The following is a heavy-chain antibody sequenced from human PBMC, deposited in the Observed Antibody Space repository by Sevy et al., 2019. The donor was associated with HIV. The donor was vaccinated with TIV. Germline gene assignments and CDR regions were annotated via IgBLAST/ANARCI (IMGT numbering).Heavy chain of an antibody. CDR1: GFTFSSCA. V-gene: IGHV3-30-3*01. J-gene: IGHJ1*01. Sequence: GGSLRLSCAASGFTFSSCAMHWVRQAPGKGLEWVAVISYDGSNKYYADSVKGRFTISRDNSKNTLYLQMNSLRAEDTAVYYCARADYYDSSGYPRAEYFQHWGQGTLVTVSS. D-gene: IGHD3-22*01. CDR2: ISYDGSNK. CDR3: ARADYYDSSGYPRAEYFQH.